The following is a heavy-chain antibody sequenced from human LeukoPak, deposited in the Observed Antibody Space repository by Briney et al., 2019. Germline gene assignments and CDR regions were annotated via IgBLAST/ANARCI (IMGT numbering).Heavy chain of an antibody. Sequence: PSETLSLTCTVSGGSISSYYWSWIRQPPGKGLEWIGYIYYSGSTNYNPSLKSRVTISVDTSKNQFSLKLSSATAADTAVYYCARDARSSSWADYFDYWGQGTLVTVSS. CDR1: GGSISSYY. CDR2: IYYSGST. D-gene: IGHD6-13*01. J-gene: IGHJ4*02. CDR3: ARDARSSSWADYFDY. V-gene: IGHV4-59*01.